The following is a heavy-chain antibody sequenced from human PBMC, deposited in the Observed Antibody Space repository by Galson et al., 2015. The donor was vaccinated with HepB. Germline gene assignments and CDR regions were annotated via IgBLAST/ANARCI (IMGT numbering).Heavy chain of an antibody. CDR1: GFKITDYY. CDR2: VSESGRTR. D-gene: IGHD2-2*01. J-gene: IGHJ4*02. Sequence: SLRLSCAASGFKITDYYMTWIRQAPGKGLEWISHVSESGRTRYYADSVKGRFAISRDNAKNSLVLQMNSLRGEATAVYFCARVNATSGLDYWGRGTLVTVSS. V-gene: IGHV3-11*01. CDR3: ARVNATSGLDY.